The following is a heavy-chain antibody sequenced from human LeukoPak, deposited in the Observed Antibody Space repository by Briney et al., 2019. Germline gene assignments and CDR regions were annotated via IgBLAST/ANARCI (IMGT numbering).Heavy chain of an antibody. CDR2: ISAYNGNT. Sequence: GASVKVSCKASGYTFTSYGISWVRQAPGQGLEWMGWISAYNGNTNYAQKLQGRVTMTTDTSTSTAYMELRSLRSDDTAVYYCARDLGLYGSGSYHGYWGQGTLVTVSS. CDR3: ARDLGLYGSGSYHGY. D-gene: IGHD3-10*01. J-gene: IGHJ4*02. CDR1: GYTFTSYG. V-gene: IGHV1-18*01.